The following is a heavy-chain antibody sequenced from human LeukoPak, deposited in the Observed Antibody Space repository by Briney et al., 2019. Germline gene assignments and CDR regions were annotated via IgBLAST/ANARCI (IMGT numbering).Heavy chain of an antibody. D-gene: IGHD3-22*01. Sequence: PSETLSLTCAVYGGSFSGYYWSWIRQPPGKGLEWIGEINHSGSTNYNPSLKSRVTISVDTSKNQFSLKVNSVTASDTAVYYCSTSDDSSGYLTSFDHWGQGTLVTVSS. J-gene: IGHJ5*02. CDR2: INHSGST. V-gene: IGHV4-34*01. CDR3: STSDDSSGYLTSFDH. CDR1: GGSFSGYY.